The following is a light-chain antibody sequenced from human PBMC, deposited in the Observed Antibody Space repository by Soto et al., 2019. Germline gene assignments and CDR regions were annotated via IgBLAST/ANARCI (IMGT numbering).Light chain of an antibody. CDR2: AAS. CDR1: QSISSY. Sequence: DIQMTHSPSSLSASVGDRVTITFRASQSISSYLNWYQQKPGKAPKLLIYAASTLQSGVPPRFSGSGSGTHFTLTISSLQPEDAATYYCQKYNSAPYTFGQGTRLEIK. J-gene: IGKJ5*01. V-gene: IGKV1-27*01. CDR3: QKYNSAPYT.